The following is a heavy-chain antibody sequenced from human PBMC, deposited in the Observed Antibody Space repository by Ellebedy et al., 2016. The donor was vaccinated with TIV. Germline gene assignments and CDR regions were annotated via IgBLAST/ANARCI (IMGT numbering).Heavy chain of an antibody. J-gene: IGHJ4*02. CDR2: VNPNTGAT. CDR1: GYTFADCPPCF. V-gene: IGHV1-46*01. D-gene: IGHD6-19*01. Sequence: AASVKVSCKASGYTFADCPPCFTHCLRQVPGQGFEWLGLVNPNTGATHYAQKFQGRVTMTMDATMDASTNTFHMHLSSLTSEDTAVYYCARRGADQWLDYFDYWGQGALVTVSS. CDR3: ARRGADQWLDYFDY.